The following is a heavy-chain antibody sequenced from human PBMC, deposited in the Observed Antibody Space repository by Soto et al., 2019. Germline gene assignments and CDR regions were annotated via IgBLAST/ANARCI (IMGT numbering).Heavy chain of an antibody. J-gene: IGHJ6*03. CDR2: MNPNSGNT. Sequence: ASVKVSCKASGYTFTSYDINWVRQATGQGLEWMGWMNPNSGNTGYAQKFQGRVTMTRNTSISTAYMELSSLRSEDTAVYYCARGSTRGYDFWSGYYYYYYMDVWGKGTTVTVSS. CDR1: GYTFTSYD. D-gene: IGHD3-3*01. V-gene: IGHV1-8*02. CDR3: ARGSTRGYDFWSGYYYYYYMDV.